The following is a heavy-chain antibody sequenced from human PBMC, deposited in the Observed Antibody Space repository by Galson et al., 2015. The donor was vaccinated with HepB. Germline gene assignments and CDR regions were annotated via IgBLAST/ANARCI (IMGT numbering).Heavy chain of an antibody. CDR3: AKGYGLFDS. CDR1: GFAFANHA. J-gene: IGHJ5*01. V-gene: IGHV3-23*01. D-gene: IGHD5-18*01. CDR2: ITGNSVST. Sequence: SLKLSCAASGFAFANHAMSWVRQAPGRGLEWISGITGNSVSTIYADSVKGRFTVSKDNSNNMLYLQMNRLRAEDAGLYFCAKGYGLFDSWGQGILVTVSS.